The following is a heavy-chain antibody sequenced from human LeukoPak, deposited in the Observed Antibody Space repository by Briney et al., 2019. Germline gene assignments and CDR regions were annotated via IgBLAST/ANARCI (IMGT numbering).Heavy chain of an antibody. Sequence: PGGSLRLSCAASGFTFSSSWMIWVRQAPGKGLEWVALISSDGNNEYYADSVKGRFTISRDNSKNTLFLQMNSLRAEDTAVYYCAKDLSGRKGSFDYWGQGTLVTVSS. V-gene: IGHV3-30*18. D-gene: IGHD3-10*01. J-gene: IGHJ4*02. CDR2: ISSDGNNE. CDR3: AKDLSGRKGSFDY. CDR1: GFTFSSSW.